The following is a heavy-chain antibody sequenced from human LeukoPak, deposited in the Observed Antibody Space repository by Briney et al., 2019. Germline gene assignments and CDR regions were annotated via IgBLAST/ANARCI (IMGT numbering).Heavy chain of an antibody. Sequence: GASVKVSCKASGYTFTSYDINWVQQAPGQGLEWMGWMNPNSGNTGYAQKFQGRVTMTRSTSISTAYMELSSLRSEDTAVYYCARGRRDGYNYWYFDLWGRGTLVTVSS. V-gene: IGHV1-8*01. D-gene: IGHD5-24*01. CDR2: MNPNSGNT. J-gene: IGHJ2*01. CDR1: GYTFTSYD. CDR3: ARGRRDGYNYWYFDL.